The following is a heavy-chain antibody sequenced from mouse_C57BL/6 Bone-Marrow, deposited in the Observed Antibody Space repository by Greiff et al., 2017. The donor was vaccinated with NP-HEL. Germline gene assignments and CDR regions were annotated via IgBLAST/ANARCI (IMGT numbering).Heavy chain of an antibody. CDR2: IYWDDDK. D-gene: IGHD2-5*01. CDR3: ANSNPYAMDY. Sequence: QVTLKESGPGILQSSQTLSLTCSFSGFSLSTSGMGVSWIRQPSGKGLEWLAHIYWDDDKRYNPSLKSRLTISKDTSRNQVFLKITSVDTADTATYYCANSNPYAMDYWGQGTSVTVSS. J-gene: IGHJ4*01. CDR1: GFSLSTSGMG. V-gene: IGHV8-12*01.